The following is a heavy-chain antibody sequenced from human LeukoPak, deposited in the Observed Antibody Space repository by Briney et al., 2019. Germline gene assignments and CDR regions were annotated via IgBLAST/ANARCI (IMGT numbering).Heavy chain of an antibody. CDR3: ARGSGYSYGYGVH. V-gene: IGHV4-59*01. D-gene: IGHD5-18*01. Sequence: PSETLSLTCTVSGGSISSYYWSWIRQPPGKGLEWIGYIFYSGSTNYNPSLKSRVTISVDTSKNQFSLNLSSVTAADTAVYYCARGSGYSYGYGVHWGQGTLVTVSS. J-gene: IGHJ4*02. CDR1: GGSISSYY. CDR2: IFYSGST.